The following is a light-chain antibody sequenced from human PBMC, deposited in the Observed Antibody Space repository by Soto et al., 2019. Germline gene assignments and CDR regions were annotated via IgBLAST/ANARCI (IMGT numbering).Light chain of an antibody. V-gene: IGLV1-47*03. CDR3: AASDDSLSGPV. CDR2: RNN. J-gene: IGLJ3*02. CDR1: SSNIGSNY. Sequence: QSVLTQPPSASGTPGQRVTISCSGSSSNIGSNYVYWYQQLPGTAPKLLIYRNNQRPSGVPDRFSGSKSGTSASLAISGLWSEDEADYYCAASDDSLSGPVFVGGTKLTVL.